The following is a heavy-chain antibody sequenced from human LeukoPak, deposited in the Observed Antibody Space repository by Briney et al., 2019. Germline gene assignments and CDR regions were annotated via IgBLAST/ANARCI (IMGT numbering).Heavy chain of an antibody. D-gene: IGHD2-2*01. Sequence: RASVKVSCKASGYTFTGYYMHWVRQAPGQGLEWMGWINPNSGGTNYAQKFQGRVTMTRDTSISTAYMELSRLRSDDTAVYYCARNQGYCISTSCPHDDHWGQGTLVTVSS. CDR1: GYTFTGYY. J-gene: IGHJ4*02. CDR2: INPNSGGT. V-gene: IGHV1-2*02. CDR3: ARNQGYCISTSCPHDDH.